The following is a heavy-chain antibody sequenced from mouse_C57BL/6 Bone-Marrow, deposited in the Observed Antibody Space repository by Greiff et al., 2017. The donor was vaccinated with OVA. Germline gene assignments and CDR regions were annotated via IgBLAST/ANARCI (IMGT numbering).Heavy chain of an antibody. J-gene: IGHJ2*01. CDR2: IYPGGGST. CDR3: ARGGTGEYYFDY. CDR1: GYTFTNYW. V-gene: IGHV1-63*01. Sequence: QVQLKESGAELVRPGTSVKMSCKASGYTFTNYWIGWAKQRPGHGLEWIGDIYPGGGSTNYNEKFKGKATLTADKSSSTAYMQFSSLTSEDSAIYYCARGGTGEYYFDYWGQGTTLTVSS. D-gene: IGHD3-3*01.